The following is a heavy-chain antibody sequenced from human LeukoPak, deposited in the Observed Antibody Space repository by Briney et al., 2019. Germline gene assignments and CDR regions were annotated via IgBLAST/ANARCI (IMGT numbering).Heavy chain of an antibody. CDR2: INPNSGGT. D-gene: IGHD3-10*01. V-gene: IGHV1-2*02. Sequence: ASVKVSCKASGYTFTGYYMHWVRQAPGQGLEWMGWINPNSGGTNYAQKFQGRVTMTRDTSISTAYMELSRLRSDDTAVYYCARVPRPYGSGSYYFDYWGQGTLVTVSS. CDR3: ARVPRPYGSGSYYFDY. J-gene: IGHJ4*02. CDR1: GYTFTGYY.